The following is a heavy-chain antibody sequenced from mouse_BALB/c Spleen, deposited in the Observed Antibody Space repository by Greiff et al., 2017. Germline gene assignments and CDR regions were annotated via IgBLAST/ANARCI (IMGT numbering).Heavy chain of an antibody. CDR3: ARSAYGYYFDY. D-gene: IGHD1-1*01. CDR1: GYSITSGYY. J-gene: IGHJ2*01. CDR2: ISYDGSN. Sequence: DVQLQESGPGLVKPSQSLSLTCSVTGYSITSGYYWNWIRQFPGNKLEWMGYISYDGSNNYNPSLKNRISITRDTSKNQFFLKLNSVTTEDTATYYCARSAYGYYFDYWGQGTTLTVSS. V-gene: IGHV3-6*02.